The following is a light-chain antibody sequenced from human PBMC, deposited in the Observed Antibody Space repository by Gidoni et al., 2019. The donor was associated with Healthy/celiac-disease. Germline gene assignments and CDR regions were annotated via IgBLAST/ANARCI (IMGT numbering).Light chain of an antibody. CDR2: DAS. J-gene: IGKJ4*01. CDR1: QDISNY. Sequence: QITQSTSSLSASVGNRVTIXCQASQDISNYFNXYQQKPGKTPXLLVYDASNVETGVPSRFXXSGXXTDXXXTIXXXQPXXIAXXXCQXXXNLXXTFXXXTKVDIK. V-gene: IGKV1-33*01. CDR3: QXXXNLXXT.